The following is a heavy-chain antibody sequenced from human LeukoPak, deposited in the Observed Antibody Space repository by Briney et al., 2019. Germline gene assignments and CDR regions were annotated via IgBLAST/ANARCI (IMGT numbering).Heavy chain of an antibody. V-gene: IGHV3-30-3*01. CDR2: ISYDGSNK. CDR1: GFTFSSYA. J-gene: IGHJ3*02. Sequence: GGSLRLSCAASGFTFSSYAMHWVRQAPGKGLEWVAVISYDGSNKYYADSVKGRFTISRDNSKNTLYLQMNSLRAEDTAVYYCARNPVGYCSGGSCYGAFDIWGQGTMVTVSS. D-gene: IGHD2-15*01. CDR3: ARNPVGYCSGGSCYGAFDI.